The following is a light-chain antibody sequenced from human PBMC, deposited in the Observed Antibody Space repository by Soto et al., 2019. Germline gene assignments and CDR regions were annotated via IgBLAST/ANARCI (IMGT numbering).Light chain of an antibody. CDR2: DAS. V-gene: IGKV3-11*01. CDR3: QQRSNLLT. CDR1: QSVSYY. J-gene: IGKJ4*01. Sequence: EVVLTQSPATLSLSPGERATLSCRASQSVSYYLAWYQQKPGQAPRLLIYDASNRATGIPARSSGSGSGTDFTLTISSLEPEDFAVYYCQQRSNLLTFGGGTKVEIK.